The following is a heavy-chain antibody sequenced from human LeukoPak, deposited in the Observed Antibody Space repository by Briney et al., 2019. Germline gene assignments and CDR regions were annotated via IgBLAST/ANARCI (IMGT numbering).Heavy chain of an antibody. CDR1: GGSISSYY. CDR3: ARMTTVTGNDAFDI. D-gene: IGHD4-17*01. V-gene: IGHV4-59*08. CDR2: IYYSGST. Sequence: PSETLSLTCTVSGGSISSYYWSWIRQPPGKGLEWIGYIYYSGSTNYNPSLKSRVTISVDTSKNQFSLKLSSVTAADTAVYYCARMTTVTGNDAFDIWCQGTMVTVSS. J-gene: IGHJ3*02.